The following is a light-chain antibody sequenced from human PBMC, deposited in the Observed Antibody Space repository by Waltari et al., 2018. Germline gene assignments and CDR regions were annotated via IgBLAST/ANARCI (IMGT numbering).Light chain of an antibody. J-gene: IGKJ1*01. CDR3: QQYSSYSGT. Sequence: DIQMTQSPSTLSASLGDRVTLTCRASQSISRWLAWYHQKPGKAPKLLVYTASTLESGVPSRFSGSGSGTEFTLTISSLQPDDFATYYCQQYSSYSGTFGQGTKVEIK. CDR2: TAS. CDR1: QSISRW. V-gene: IGKV1-5*03.